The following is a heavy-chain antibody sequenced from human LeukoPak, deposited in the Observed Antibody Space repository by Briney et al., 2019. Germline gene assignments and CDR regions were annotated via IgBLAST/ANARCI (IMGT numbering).Heavy chain of an antibody. D-gene: IGHD3-10*01. CDR3: EVRGVINGLDY. J-gene: IGHJ4*02. CDR1: GYSFTNYW. V-gene: IGHV1-3*01. Sequence: GESLKISCKGSGYSFTNYWIGWVRQAPGQRLEWMGWINAGNGNTKYSQKFQGRVTITRDTSASTAYMELSSLRSEDTAVYYCEVRGVINGLDYWGQGTLVTVSS. CDR2: INAGNGNT.